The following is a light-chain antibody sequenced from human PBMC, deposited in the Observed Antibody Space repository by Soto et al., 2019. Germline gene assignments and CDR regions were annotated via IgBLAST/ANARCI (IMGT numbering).Light chain of an antibody. Sequence: QSVLTQPPSVSGAPGQRVTISCTGSSSNIGAGYDVHWYQQHPGTAPKLLIYGNSNRPSGVPDRFSGSKSGTSASLAITGLQTEDEADYYCQSYDRSLSGVVFGGGTKLTVL. CDR1: SSNIGAGYD. CDR3: QSYDRSLSGVV. V-gene: IGLV1-40*01. CDR2: GNS. J-gene: IGLJ3*02.